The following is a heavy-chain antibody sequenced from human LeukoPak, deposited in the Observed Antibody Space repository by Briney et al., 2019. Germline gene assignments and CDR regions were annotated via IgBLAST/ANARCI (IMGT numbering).Heavy chain of an antibody. V-gene: IGHV3-48*01. J-gene: IGHJ4*02. Sequence: GGSLRLSCVGSGFTFITFGMNWVRQAPGKGLEWVSYISSSRATIYYSDSVKGRFTISRDDAKSSLYLQMNSLRAEDTALYYCARMSTGSYDDYWGQGTLVTVSS. CDR3: ARMSTGSYDDY. CDR1: GFTFITFG. CDR2: ISSSRATI. D-gene: IGHD2-8*02.